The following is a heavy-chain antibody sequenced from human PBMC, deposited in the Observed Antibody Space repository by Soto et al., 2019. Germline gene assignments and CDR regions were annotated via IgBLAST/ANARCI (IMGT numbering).Heavy chain of an antibody. V-gene: IGHV4-34*01. D-gene: IGHD3-16*02. CDR2: INQSGST. Sequence: SETLSLTCAVYGGSFSGYYWSWIRQPPGKGLEWIGEINQSGSTNYNPSLKSRVTISVDTSKNQFSLKLSSVTAADTAVYYCASRDYDYIWGSYRSGNWFDPWGQGTLVTVSS. CDR1: GGSFSGYY. CDR3: ASRDYDYIWGSYRSGNWFDP. J-gene: IGHJ5*02.